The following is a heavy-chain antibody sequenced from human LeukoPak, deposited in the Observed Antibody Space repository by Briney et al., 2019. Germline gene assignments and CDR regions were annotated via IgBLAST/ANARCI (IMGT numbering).Heavy chain of an antibody. D-gene: IGHD3-10*01. CDR3: ARDSPFLWFGDPLSGYYLDV. J-gene: IGHJ6*03. V-gene: IGHV4-4*07. Sequence: PSETLSLTCTVSGGSISSYYWSWIRQPAGKGLEWIGRIYNSGNTNYNPSLKSRVTMSIDTSKNQFSLRLSSVTAADTAVYYCARDSPFLWFGDPLSGYYLDVWGKGTTVTISS. CDR1: GGSISSYY. CDR2: IYNSGNT.